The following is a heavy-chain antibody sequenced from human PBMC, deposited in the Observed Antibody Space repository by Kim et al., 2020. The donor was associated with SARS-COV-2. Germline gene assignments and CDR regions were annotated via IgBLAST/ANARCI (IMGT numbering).Heavy chain of an antibody. V-gene: IGHV1-2*06. CDR3: ARGHYDILTGERNWFDP. CDR2: INPNSGGT. Sequence: ASVKVSCKASGYTFTGYYMHWVRQAPGQGLEWMGRINPNSGGTNYAQKFQGRVTMTRDTSISTAYMELSRLRSDDTAVYYCARGHYDILTGERNWFDPWGQGTLVTVSS. CDR1: GYTFTGYY. D-gene: IGHD3-9*01. J-gene: IGHJ5*02.